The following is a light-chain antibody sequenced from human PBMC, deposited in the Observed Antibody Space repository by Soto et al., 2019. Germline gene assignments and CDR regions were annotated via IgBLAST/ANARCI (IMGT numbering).Light chain of an antibody. V-gene: IGKV3-20*01. CDR1: QSVSSTY. CDR3: QQCFSSPRT. J-gene: IGKJ1*01. Sequence: EIVLTQSPGTLSLSPGERATLSCRASQSVSSTYLAWYQQKPGQAPRLLIYGASSRATGIPDRFSGSGSGTDFTLVISRLEPADFAVYYCQQCFSSPRTFGQGTKVEIK. CDR2: GAS.